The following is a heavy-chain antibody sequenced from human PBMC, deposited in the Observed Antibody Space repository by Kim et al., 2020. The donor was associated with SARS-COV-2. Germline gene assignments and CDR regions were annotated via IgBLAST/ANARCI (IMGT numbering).Heavy chain of an antibody. V-gene: IGHV1-2*06. J-gene: IGHJ5*02. CDR1: GYTFTGYY. CDR3: ARDSDWSGFYTPSFDP. CDR2: INPNSGGT. Sequence: SVKVSCKASGYTFTGYYIHWVRQAPGQGLEWMGRINPNSGGTNYAQKFQGRVTMTRDTSINTVYMELSRLKSDDTAVYFCARDSDWSGFYTPSFDPWGQGTLVTVSS. D-gene: IGHD3-3*01.